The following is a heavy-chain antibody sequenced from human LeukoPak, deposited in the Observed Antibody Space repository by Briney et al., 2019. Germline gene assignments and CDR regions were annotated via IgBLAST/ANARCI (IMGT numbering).Heavy chain of an antibody. CDR3: ARHWAHSGGGSYYFDY. V-gene: IGHV4-39*01. Sequence: PSETLSLTCTISDVSFSTYYWGWIRQPPGKGLEWIGSVYYSGSTSDNPSLKSRVTIFVDTSKNQFSLKLISVTAADTSVYYCARHWAHSGGGSYYFDYWGQGTLVTVSS. J-gene: IGHJ4*02. D-gene: IGHD1-26*01. CDR1: DVSFSTYY. CDR2: VYYSGST.